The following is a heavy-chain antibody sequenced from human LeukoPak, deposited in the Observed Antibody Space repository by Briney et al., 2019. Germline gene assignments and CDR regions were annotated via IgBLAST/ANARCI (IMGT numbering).Heavy chain of an antibody. V-gene: IGHV4-59*01. CDR3: ARGEPGTTGTGGHWFDP. CDR2: IYYSGST. Sequence: ETLSLTCTVSGGSISSYYWSWIRQPPGKGLEWIGYIYYSGSTNYNPSLKSRVTISVDTSKNQFSLKLSPVTAADTAVYYCARGEPGTTGTGGHWFDPWGQGTLVTVSS. D-gene: IGHD1-1*01. CDR1: GGSISSYY. J-gene: IGHJ5*02.